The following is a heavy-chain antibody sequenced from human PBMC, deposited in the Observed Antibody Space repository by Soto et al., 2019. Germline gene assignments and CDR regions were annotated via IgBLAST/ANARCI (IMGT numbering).Heavy chain of an antibody. CDR2: ISAYNGNT. D-gene: IGHD1-26*01. V-gene: IGHV1-18*01. J-gene: IGHJ3*02. Sequence: QVQLVQSGAEVKKPGASVKVSCKASGYTFTSYGISWVRQAPGQGLEWMGWISAYNGNTNYAQKLQCRVTMTTDTSTSTADMELRSLRSDDTAVYYCEIGLGASYAFDIWGQGTMVTVSS. CDR1: GYTFTSYG. CDR3: EIGLGASYAFDI.